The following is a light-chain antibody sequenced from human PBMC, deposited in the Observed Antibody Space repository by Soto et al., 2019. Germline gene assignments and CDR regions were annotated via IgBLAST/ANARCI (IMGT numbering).Light chain of an antibody. CDR2: DAS. Sequence: DIQMTQSPSTLSASVGDRVTITCRASQSISSWLAWYQQKPGKAPKLLIYDASSLESGVPSRFSGSGSGTEFTLTISSLQPDDFATYYCQQYNSYWTFCQGNKVEIK. CDR3: QQYNSYWT. V-gene: IGKV1-5*01. J-gene: IGKJ1*01. CDR1: QSISSW.